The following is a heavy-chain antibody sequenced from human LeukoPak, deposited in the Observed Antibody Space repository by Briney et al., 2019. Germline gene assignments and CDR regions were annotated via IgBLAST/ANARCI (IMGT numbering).Heavy chain of an antibody. Sequence: PGRSLRLSCAASGFTFSSYAIHWVRQAPGKGLEWVGVILYDGSNQYYADSVKGRFTISRDNSKNTLYLRMNSLRAEDTAVYYCARDHDYGDYLFDYWGQGTLVTVSS. CDR2: ILYDGSNQ. J-gene: IGHJ4*02. CDR3: ARDHDYGDYLFDY. D-gene: IGHD4-17*01. CDR1: GFTFSSYA. V-gene: IGHV3-30-3*01.